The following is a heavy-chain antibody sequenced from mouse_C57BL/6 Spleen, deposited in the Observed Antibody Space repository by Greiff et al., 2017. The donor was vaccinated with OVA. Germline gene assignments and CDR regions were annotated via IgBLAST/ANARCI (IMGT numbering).Heavy chain of an antibody. CDR1: GFTFSSYA. CDR2: ISDGGSYT. V-gene: IGHV5-4*01. Sequence: EVQRVESGGGLVKPGGSLKLSCAASGFTFSSYAMSWVRQTPEKRLEWVATISDGGSYTYYPDNVKGRFTISRDNAKNNLYLQMSHLKSEDTAMYYCARDGYGLLAYWGQGTLVTVSA. J-gene: IGHJ3*01. D-gene: IGHD2-2*01. CDR3: ARDGYGLLAY.